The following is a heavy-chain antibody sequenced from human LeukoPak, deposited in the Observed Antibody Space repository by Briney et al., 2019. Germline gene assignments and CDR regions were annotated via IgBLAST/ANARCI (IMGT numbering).Heavy chain of an antibody. Sequence: PSETLSLTCTVSGGSISSYYWSWIRQPPGKGLEWIAYISDIGSINYNPSLKSRVTISVDTSKNQFSLKLSSVTAADTAVYYCARRVGSGWYPRLDYYYGMDVWGQGTTVTVSS. J-gene: IGHJ6*02. CDR2: ISDIGSI. CDR3: ARRVGSGWYPRLDYYYGMDV. V-gene: IGHV4-59*12. D-gene: IGHD6-19*01. CDR1: GGSISSYY.